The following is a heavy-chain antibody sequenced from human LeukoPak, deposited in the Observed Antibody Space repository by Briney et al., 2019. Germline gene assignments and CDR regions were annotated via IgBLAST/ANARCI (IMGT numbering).Heavy chain of an antibody. D-gene: IGHD5-18*01. CDR2: INHSGST. Sequence: SETLSLTCAVYGGSFSGYYWSWIRQPPGKGLEWIGEINHSGSTNYSPSLKSRVTISVDTSKNQFSLKLSSVTAADTAVYYCARERYSYGYFRVPKFDYWGQGTLVTVSS. CDR3: ARERYSYGYFRVPKFDY. J-gene: IGHJ4*02. CDR1: GGSFSGYY. V-gene: IGHV4-34*01.